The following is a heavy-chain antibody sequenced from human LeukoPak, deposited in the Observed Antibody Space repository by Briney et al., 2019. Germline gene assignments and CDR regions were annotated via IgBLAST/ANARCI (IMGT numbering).Heavy chain of an antibody. D-gene: IGHD3/OR15-3a*01. CDR3: AREITLLGLTLLRSGYYNMDV. V-gene: IGHV4-4*07. J-gene: IGHJ6*03. Sequence: SETLSLTCTVAGDSISDNYWSWIRQPAGKGLEWIGRMFSSGSTNSNPSLKSRVTMSVDTSKNQFSLRLSSVTAADTAIYYCAREITLLGLTLLRSGYYNMDVWGKGTPVIVSS. CDR1: GDSISDNY. CDR2: MFSSGST.